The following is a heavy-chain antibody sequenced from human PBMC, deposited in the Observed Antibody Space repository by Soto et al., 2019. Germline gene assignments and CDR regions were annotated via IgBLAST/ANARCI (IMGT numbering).Heavy chain of an antibody. CDR3: TGPTGGYLDY. Sequence: EMQLVESGGGLVQPGGSLKLSCAASGLLFSGSAIHWVRQASGKGLEWVGRIRSKTNSYATAYAASLKGRFTISRDDSKYTAYLQINSLKAEDTGVYFCTGPTGGYLDYWGQGTLVTVSS. CDR1: GLLFSGSA. CDR2: IRSKTNSYAT. D-gene: IGHD3-10*01. V-gene: IGHV3-73*02. J-gene: IGHJ4*02.